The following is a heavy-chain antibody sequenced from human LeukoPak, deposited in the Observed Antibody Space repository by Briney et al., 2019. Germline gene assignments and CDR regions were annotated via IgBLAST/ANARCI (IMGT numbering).Heavy chain of an antibody. D-gene: IGHD6-13*01. CDR2: ISSSSSYI. J-gene: IGHJ1*01. CDR1: GFTFSSYS. CDR3: ARDRGAAGMAASAEYFQH. Sequence: GGSLRLSCAASGFTFSSYSMNWVRQAPGKGLEWVSFISSSSSYIYYADSVKGRFTISRDNAKNSLYLQMNSLGAEDTAVYYCARDRGAAGMAASAEYFQHWGQGTLVTVSS. V-gene: IGHV3-21*01.